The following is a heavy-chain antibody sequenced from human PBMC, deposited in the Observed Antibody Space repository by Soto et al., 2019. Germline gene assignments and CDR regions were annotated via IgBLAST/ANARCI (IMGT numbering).Heavy chain of an antibody. CDR1: GYTFTSYG. J-gene: IGHJ6*02. Sequence: AXVKVSCKASGYTFTSYGISWVRQAPGQGLEWMGWISAYNGNTNYAQKLQGRVTMTTDTSTSTAYMELRSLRSDDTAVYYCATTYCSSTSCPPPYGMDVWGQGTTVTVSS. CDR3: ATTYCSSTSCPPPYGMDV. D-gene: IGHD2-2*01. V-gene: IGHV1-18*01. CDR2: ISAYNGNT.